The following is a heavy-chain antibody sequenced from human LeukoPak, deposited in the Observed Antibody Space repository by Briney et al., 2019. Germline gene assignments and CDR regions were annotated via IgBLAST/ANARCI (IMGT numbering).Heavy chain of an antibody. Sequence: GGSLRLSCAASGFTFDDYAMHWVRQAPGKSLEWVSGISWNGGIIGYADSVKGRFTISRDNAKNSLYLQMNSLRAEDTALYYCAKADYGSGTYYNVRYFDSWGQGTLVTVSS. CDR1: GFTFDDYA. CDR3: AKADYGSGTYYNVRYFDS. D-gene: IGHD3-10*01. V-gene: IGHV3-9*01. J-gene: IGHJ4*02. CDR2: ISWNGGII.